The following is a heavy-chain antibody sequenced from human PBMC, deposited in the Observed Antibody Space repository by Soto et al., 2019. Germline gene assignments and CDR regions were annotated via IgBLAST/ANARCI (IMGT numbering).Heavy chain of an antibody. CDR1: GYTFSSYY. J-gene: IGHJ6*02. CDR3: ARAEGGAVAGYYYYYYGMDV. V-gene: IGHV1-46*01. CDR2: INPSGGGT. Sequence: ASVKVSCKASGYTFSSYYMHWVRQAPGQGYEWMGIINPSGGGTTYAQKFQGRVTMTRDTSTSTVYMELSSLRSEDTAVYYCARAEGGAVAGYYYYYYGMDVWGQGITVTVSS. D-gene: IGHD6-19*01.